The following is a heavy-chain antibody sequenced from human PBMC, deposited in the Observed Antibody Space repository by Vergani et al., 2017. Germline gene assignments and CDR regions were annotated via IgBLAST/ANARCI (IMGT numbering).Heavy chain of an antibody. V-gene: IGHV3-30-3*01. D-gene: IGHD3-16*01. Sequence: QVQLVESGGGVVQPGRSLRLSCAASGFTFSSYAMHWVRQAPGKGLEWVAVISYDGSNKYYADSVKGRFTISRDNSKNTLYLQMNSLRAEDTAVYYCAREDVAAFFDYWGQGTPVTVSS. CDR1: GFTFSSYA. CDR3: AREDVAAFFDY. CDR2: ISYDGSNK. J-gene: IGHJ4*02.